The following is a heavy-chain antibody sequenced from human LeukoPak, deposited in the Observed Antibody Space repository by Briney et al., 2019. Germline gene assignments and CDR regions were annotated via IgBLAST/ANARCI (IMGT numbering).Heavy chain of an antibody. J-gene: IGHJ4*02. D-gene: IGHD2-15*01. CDR3: ARVTSPARRGRTLVAAAATPFDY. V-gene: IGHV1-46*01. Sequence: ASVKVSCKASGYTFASYYMHWVRQAPGRGLEWMGIINPSGGSTSYAQKFQDRVNMTRDTSTSTVYMELSGLTSADTAVYFCARVTSPARRGRTLVAAAATPFDYWGQGTLVTVSS. CDR2: INPSGGST. CDR1: GYTFASYY.